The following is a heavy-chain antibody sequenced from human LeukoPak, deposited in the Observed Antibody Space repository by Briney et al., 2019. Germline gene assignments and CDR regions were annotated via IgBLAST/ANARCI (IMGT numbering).Heavy chain of an antibody. V-gene: IGHV4-59*08. CDR2: IYYSGST. CDR1: GGSISSYY. Sequence: SETLSLTCTVSGGSISSYYWSWIRQPPGKGLEWIGYIYYSGSTNYNPSLKSRVTISVDTSKNQFSLKLSSVTAADTAVYYCAGRGDYYDYWGQGTLVTVSS. D-gene: IGHD4-17*01. J-gene: IGHJ4*02. CDR3: AGRGDYYDY.